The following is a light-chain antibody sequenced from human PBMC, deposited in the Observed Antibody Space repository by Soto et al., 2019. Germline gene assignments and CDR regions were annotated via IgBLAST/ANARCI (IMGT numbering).Light chain of an antibody. J-gene: IGLJ3*02. CDR2: EVS. V-gene: IGLV2-8*01. CDR1: SSDVGGYNY. Sequence: QSALTQPPSASGSPGQSVTISCTGTSSDVGGYNYVSWYQQHPGKAPKIMIYEVSKRPSGVPDRFSGSKSGNTASLTVSGLQAEDEADYYCNADAGSNNWVFGGGTKLTVL. CDR3: NADAGSNNWV.